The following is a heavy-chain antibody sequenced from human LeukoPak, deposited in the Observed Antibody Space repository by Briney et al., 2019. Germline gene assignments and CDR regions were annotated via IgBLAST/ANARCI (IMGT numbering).Heavy chain of an antibody. V-gene: IGHV3-23*01. CDR1: GFTFSSYA. CDR2: ISGSGGST. J-gene: IGHJ4*02. Sequence: PGGSLRLSCAASGFTFSSYAMSWVRQALGKGLEWVSAISGSGGSTYYADSVKGRFTISRDNSKNTLYLQMNSPRAEDTAVYFCAKDHSSGWYTFYYFDYWGQGTLVTVSS. CDR3: AKDHSSGWYTFYYFDY. D-gene: IGHD6-19*01.